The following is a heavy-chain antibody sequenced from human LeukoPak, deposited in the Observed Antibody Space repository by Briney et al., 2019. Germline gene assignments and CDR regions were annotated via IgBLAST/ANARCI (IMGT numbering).Heavy chain of an antibody. Sequence: GESLKISFKGSGXRFTNYCIGWVRQMPGKGLEWMGIIYPGDSDIRYSPSFQGQVSMSADKSVTTAYLQWSSLKASDTAMYYCARQLRSYNYGSFDYWGQGTLVTVSS. CDR2: IYPGDSDI. CDR1: GXRFTNYC. D-gene: IGHD5-18*01. J-gene: IGHJ4*02. CDR3: ARQLRSYNYGSFDY. V-gene: IGHV5-51*01.